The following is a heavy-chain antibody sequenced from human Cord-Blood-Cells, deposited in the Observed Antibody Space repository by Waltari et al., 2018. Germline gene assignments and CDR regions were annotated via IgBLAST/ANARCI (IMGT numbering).Heavy chain of an antibody. V-gene: IGHV2-26*01. CDR2: IFSNDEK. CDR3: SRIRYSSSYYFDY. Sequence: ALEWLAHIFSNDEKSYSTSLKCRLTISKDTSKSQVVLTMTNMDPVDTATYYCSRIRYSSSYYFDYWGQGTLVTVSS. D-gene: IGHD6-6*01. J-gene: IGHJ4*02.